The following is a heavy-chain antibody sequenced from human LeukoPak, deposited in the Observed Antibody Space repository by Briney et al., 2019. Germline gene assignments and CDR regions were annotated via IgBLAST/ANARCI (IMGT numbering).Heavy chain of an antibody. CDR3: ARGGTLTKH. D-gene: IGHD1-26*01. CDR1: GFNFRSYW. J-gene: IGHJ1*01. CDR2: ISSSSSYI. Sequence: GGSLSLSCVTSGFNFRSYWMNWVRQAPGKGLEWVSSISSSSSYIYYADSVKGRFTISRDNAKNSLYLQMNSLRAEDTAVYYCARGGTLTKHWGQGTLVTVSS. V-gene: IGHV3-21*01.